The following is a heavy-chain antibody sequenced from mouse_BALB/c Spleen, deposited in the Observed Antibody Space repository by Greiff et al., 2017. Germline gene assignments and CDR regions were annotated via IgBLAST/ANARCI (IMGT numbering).Heavy chain of an antibody. Sequence: EVKLMESGGGLVKPGGSLKLSCAASGFTFSSYAMSWVRQSPEKRLEWVAEISSGGSYTYYPDTVTGRFTISRDNAKNTLYLEMSSLRSEDTAMYYCARKTYYYGSTWYFDVWGAGTTVTVSS. D-gene: IGHD1-1*01. J-gene: IGHJ1*01. V-gene: IGHV5-9-4*01. CDR3: ARKTYYYGSTWYFDV. CDR1: GFTFSSYA. CDR2: ISSGGSYT.